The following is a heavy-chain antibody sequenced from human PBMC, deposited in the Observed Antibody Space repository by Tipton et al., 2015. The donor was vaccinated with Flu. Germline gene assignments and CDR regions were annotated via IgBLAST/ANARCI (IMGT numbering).Heavy chain of an antibody. D-gene: IGHD2-21*01. J-gene: IGHJ4*02. CDR2: VNQDGNDK. CDR3: VAFCGGNCNTLNY. V-gene: IGHV3-7*03. CDR1: GFTFTNYW. Sequence: SLRLSCATSGFTFTNYWMSWIRQTPRRGLEWVAHVNQDGNDKYYVDSVKGRFTISRDNAKKSLSLQMNSLRDEDTAVYYCVAFCGGNCNTLNYWGQGTLVTVSS.